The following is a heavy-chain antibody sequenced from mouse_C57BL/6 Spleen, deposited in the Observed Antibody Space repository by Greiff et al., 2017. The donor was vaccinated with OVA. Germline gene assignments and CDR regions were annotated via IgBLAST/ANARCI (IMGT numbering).Heavy chain of an antibody. D-gene: IGHD3-2*02. CDR1: GFTFRDYY. CDR2: INYDGSST. V-gene: IGHV5-16*01. CDR3: ARDQGHSSGYLFDY. J-gene: IGHJ2*01. Sequence: EVHLVESEGGLVQPGSSMKLSCTASGFTFRDYYMAWVRQVPEKGLEWVANINYDGSSTYYLDSLKSRFIISRDNAKNILYLQMSSLKSEDTATYYCARDQGHSSGYLFDYWGQGTTLTVSS.